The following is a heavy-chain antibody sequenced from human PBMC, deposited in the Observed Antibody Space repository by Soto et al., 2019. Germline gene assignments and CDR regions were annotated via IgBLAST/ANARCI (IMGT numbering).Heavy chain of an antibody. CDR2: ISSSGSTI. CDR1: GFTFSDYY. Sequence: GGSLRLSCAASGFTFSDYYMSWICQAPGKGLEWVSYISSSGSTIYYADSVKGRFTISRDNAKNSLYLQMNSLRAEDTAVYYCAREGHPEPNQWGDAFDIWGQGTMVTVSS. CDR3: AREGHPEPNQWGDAFDI. J-gene: IGHJ3*02. V-gene: IGHV3-11*01. D-gene: IGHD3-16*01.